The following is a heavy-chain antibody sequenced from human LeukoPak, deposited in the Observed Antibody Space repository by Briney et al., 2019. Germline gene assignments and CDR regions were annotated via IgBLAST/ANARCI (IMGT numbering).Heavy chain of an antibody. Sequence: GASVKVSCKASGYTFTDYYMHWVRQAPGQGLEWMGWINPNSGGTNYALRFQGRVTMTRDTSISTAYMELSRLRSDDTAVYYCVSREWRSGYFLFDSWGQGTLVTVSS. V-gene: IGHV1-2*02. CDR1: GYTFTDYY. CDR2: INPNSGGT. CDR3: VSREWRSGYFLFDS. D-gene: IGHD3-22*01. J-gene: IGHJ4*02.